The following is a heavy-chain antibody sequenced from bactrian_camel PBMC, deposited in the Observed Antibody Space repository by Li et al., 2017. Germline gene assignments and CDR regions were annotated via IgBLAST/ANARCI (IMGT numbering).Heavy chain of an antibody. CDR3: AVEFGGSTIPLKSEDFAY. D-gene: IGHD2*01. Sequence: HVQLVESGGGSVQIGGSLTLACAASRGFDDADAEWGWFRQAPGKEREGVANIDSHGSLSYADSVKGRFTISRDRLTMYLQMNSLKPEDTAVYYCAVEFGGSTIPLKSEDFAYWGQGTQVTVS. J-gene: IGHJ6*01. CDR2: NIDSHGSL. V-gene: IGHV3S63*01. CDR1: GFDDADAE.